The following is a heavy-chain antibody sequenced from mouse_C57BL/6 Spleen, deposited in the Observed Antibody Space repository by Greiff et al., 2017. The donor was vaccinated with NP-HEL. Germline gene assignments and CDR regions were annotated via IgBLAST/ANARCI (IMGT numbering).Heavy chain of an antibody. D-gene: IGHD1-2*01. CDR3: ASQLRHAMDD. J-gene: IGHJ4*01. CDR1: GFTFTDYY. V-gene: IGHV7-3*01. CDR2: IRNKANGYTT. Sequence: EVMLVESGGGLVQPGGSLSLSCAASGFTFTDYYMSWVRQPPGKALEWLGFIRNKANGYTTEYSASVKGRFTISRDNSQSILYLQMNALRAEDSATYYCASQLRHAMDDWGQGTSVTVSS.